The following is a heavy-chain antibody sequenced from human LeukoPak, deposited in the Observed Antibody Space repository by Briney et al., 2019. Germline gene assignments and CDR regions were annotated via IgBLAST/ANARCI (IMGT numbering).Heavy chain of an antibody. Sequence: GGSLRLSWAASGFTFSSYWMSWVRQAPGKGLEWVANIKQDGSEKYYVDSVKGRFTISRYNSKNTLYLQMNSLRAEDTAVYYCATGARFDYWGQGTLVTVSS. V-gene: IGHV3-7*01. CDR2: IKQDGSEK. J-gene: IGHJ4*02. CDR1: GFTFSSYW. CDR3: ATGARFDY. D-gene: IGHD3-10*01.